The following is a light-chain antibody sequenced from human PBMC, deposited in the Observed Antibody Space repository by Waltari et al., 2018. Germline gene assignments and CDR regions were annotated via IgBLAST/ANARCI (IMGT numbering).Light chain of an antibody. Sequence: EIVMTQSPATLSVSPGERVTLSCRASQSVGSSLAWYQQKPGQAPRLLLYGASTRATGIPVRFSGGGSETEFTLTISSLQSEDFAIYYCLQYKNWPTFGQGTKVEIK. CDR3: LQYKNWPT. CDR2: GAS. V-gene: IGKV3-15*01. CDR1: QSVGSS. J-gene: IGKJ1*01.